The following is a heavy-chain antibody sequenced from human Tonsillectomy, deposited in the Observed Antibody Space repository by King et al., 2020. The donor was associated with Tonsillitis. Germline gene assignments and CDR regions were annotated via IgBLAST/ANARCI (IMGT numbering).Heavy chain of an antibody. V-gene: IGHV1-2*04. CDR2: INPKSGGT. CDR3: ARDLAGPFDI. J-gene: IGHJ3*02. CDR1: GYSFTGYY. D-gene: IGHD3-16*01. Sequence: QLVQSGAEVKKPGASVKVSCKASGYSFTGYYMHWVRQAPGEGLEWMGWINPKSGGTNYAQNFQGWVTMTRDTSISTAYMELSRLRSNDTAVYYCARDLAGPFDIWGQGTMVTVSS.